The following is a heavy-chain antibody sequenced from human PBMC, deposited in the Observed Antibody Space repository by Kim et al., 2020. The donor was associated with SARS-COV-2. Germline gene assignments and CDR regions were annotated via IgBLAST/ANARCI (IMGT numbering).Heavy chain of an antibody. V-gene: IGHV3-23*01. J-gene: IGHJ5*02. D-gene: IGHD3-10*01. Sequence: GGSLRLSCAASGFTFSSYAMSWVRQAPGKGLEWVSAISGSGGSTYYADSVKGRFTISRDNSKNTLYLQMNSLRAEDTAVYYCAKGFHHRARGSGSYYNVWGAFDPGGQGTLVTVSS. CDR1: GFTFSSYA. CDR2: ISGSGGST. CDR3: AKGFHHRARGSGSYYNVWGAFDP.